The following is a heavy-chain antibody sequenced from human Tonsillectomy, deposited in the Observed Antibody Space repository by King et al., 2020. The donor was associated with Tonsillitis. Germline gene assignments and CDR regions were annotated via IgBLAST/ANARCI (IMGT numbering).Heavy chain of an antibody. Sequence: VQLVESGGGVVQPGRSLRLSCAASGFTFSSYGMHGVRQAPGKGLEWVAVISYDGSNKYYADSVKGRFTISRDNSKNTLYLQMNSLRAEDTAVYYCAKGGSDSRGYCIDYWGQGTLVTVSS. J-gene: IGHJ4*02. CDR2: ISYDGSNK. D-gene: IGHD3-22*01. CDR3: AKGGSDSRGYCIDY. CDR1: GFTFSSYG. V-gene: IGHV3-30*18.